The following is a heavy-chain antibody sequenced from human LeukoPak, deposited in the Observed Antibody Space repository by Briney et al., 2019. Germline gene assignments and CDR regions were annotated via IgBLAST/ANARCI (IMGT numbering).Heavy chain of an antibody. Sequence: QPGRSLRLSCAASGFTFDDYAMHWVRQAPGKGLEWVSGISWNSGSIGYAVSVKGRFTISRDNAKNSLYLQMNSLRAEDTALYYCAKELTGTYYYYGMDVWGQGTTVTVSS. J-gene: IGHJ6*02. D-gene: IGHD7-27*01. V-gene: IGHV3-9*01. CDR1: GFTFDDYA. CDR2: ISWNSGSI. CDR3: AKELTGTYYYYGMDV.